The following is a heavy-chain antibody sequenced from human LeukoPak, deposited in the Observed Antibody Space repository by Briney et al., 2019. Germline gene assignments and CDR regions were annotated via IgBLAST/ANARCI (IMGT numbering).Heavy chain of an antibody. J-gene: IGHJ4*02. CDR2: IYTSGST. Sequence: SETLSLTCTVSDGSISSGSYYWSWIRQPAGKGLEWIGRIYTSGSTNYNPSLKSRVTISVDTSKNQFSLKLSSVTAADTAVYYCASTRPGSGSDYWGQGTLVTVSS. CDR1: DGSISSGSYY. CDR3: ASTRPGSGSDY. V-gene: IGHV4-61*02.